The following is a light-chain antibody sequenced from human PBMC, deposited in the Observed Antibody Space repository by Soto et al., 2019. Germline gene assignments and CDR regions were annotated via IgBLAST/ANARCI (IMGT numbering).Light chain of an antibody. CDR1: QIIGSAY. V-gene: IGKV3-20*01. Sequence: ETTLTQSPATLSLSPGEGATLSCRASQIIGSAYLAWYQQKPGQAPRLLTFASSTKATCTPRRFSGSGSAIDFTLTSLALESDDVAVYYYQHYGRSHSFGQGTKLEIK. CDR3: QHYGRSHS. CDR2: ASS. J-gene: IGKJ1*01.